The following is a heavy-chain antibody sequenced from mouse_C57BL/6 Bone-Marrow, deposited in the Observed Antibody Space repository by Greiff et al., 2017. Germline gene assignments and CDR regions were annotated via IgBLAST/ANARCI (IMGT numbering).Heavy chain of an antibody. CDR2: ISDGGSYT. CDR3: ARDYYGSSYGAD. J-gene: IGHJ3*01. Sequence: VKLVESGGGLVKPGGSLKLSCAASGFTFSSYAMSWVRQTPEKRLEWVATISDGGSYTYYPDNVKGRFTISRDNAKNNLYLQMSQLKSEYTAMYYGARDYYGSSYGADWGQGTLVTVSA. V-gene: IGHV5-4*01. D-gene: IGHD1-1*01. CDR1: GFTFSSYA.